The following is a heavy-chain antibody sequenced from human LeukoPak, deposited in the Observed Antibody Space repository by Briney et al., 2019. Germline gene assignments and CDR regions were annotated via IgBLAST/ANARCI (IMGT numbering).Heavy chain of an antibody. CDR1: GFTFSSYA. CDR3: ARDPGIVGATYYFDY. J-gene: IGHJ4*02. D-gene: IGHD1-26*01. V-gene: IGHV3-30-3*01. CDR2: ISYDGSNK. Sequence: PGRSLRLSCAASGFTFSSYAMHWVRQAPGKGLEWVAVISYDGSNKYYADSVKGRFTISRDNSKNTLYLQMNSLRAEDTAVYYCARDPGIVGATYYFDYWGQGTLVTVSS.